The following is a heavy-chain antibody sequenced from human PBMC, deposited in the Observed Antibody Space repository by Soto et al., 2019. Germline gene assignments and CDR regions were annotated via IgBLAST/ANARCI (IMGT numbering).Heavy chain of an antibody. D-gene: IGHD3-3*01. V-gene: IGHV4-4*07. CDR2: IYTSGST. Sequence: PSETLSLTCTVSGGSISSYYWSWIRQPAGKGLEWIGRIYTSGSTNYNPSLKSRVTMSVDTSKNQFSLKLSSVTAADTAVYYCAREIYDFWSGYYYYYYGMDVWGQGTTVTVYS. CDR3: AREIYDFWSGYYYYYYGMDV. J-gene: IGHJ6*02. CDR1: GGSISSYY.